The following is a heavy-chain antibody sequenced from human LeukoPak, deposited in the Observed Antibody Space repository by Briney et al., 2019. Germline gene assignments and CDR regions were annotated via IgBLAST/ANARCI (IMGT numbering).Heavy chain of an antibody. CDR2: IRYDGSNK. Sequence: PGGSLRLSCAASGFTFSSYGMHWVRQAPGKGLEWVAFIRYDGSNKYYADSVKGRFTISRDNSKNTLYLQMNSLRADDTAVYYCAKGGYGANYYYYYYMDVWGKGTTVTVSS. V-gene: IGHV3-30*02. CDR1: GFTFSSYG. CDR3: AKGGYGANYYYYYYMDV. D-gene: IGHD5-18*01. J-gene: IGHJ6*03.